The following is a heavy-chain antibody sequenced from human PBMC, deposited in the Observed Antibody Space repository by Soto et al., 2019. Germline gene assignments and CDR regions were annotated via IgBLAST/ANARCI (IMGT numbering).Heavy chain of an antibody. CDR2: VIPIFHTP. CDR1: RGTFSRYT. Sequence: QVQLVQSGAEVKKPGSSVKVSCKASRGTFSRYTVSWVRQAPGQGLEWMGGVIPIFHTPNYAPKFQGRVTITADEYTSTAYMELSSLRSEDTAVYYCATYDYVWGSYRYSEHFDYWGQGTLVTVSS. V-gene: IGHV1-69*12. D-gene: IGHD3-16*02. J-gene: IGHJ4*02. CDR3: ATYDYVWGSYRYSEHFDY.